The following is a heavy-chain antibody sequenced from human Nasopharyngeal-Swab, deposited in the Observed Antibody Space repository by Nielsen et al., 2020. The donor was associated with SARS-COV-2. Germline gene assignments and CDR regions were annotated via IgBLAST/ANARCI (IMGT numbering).Heavy chain of an antibody. Sequence: SETLSLTCAVYGGSFSGYYYSWIRHPPANGQERIWVISRSGRTNYNPSLNIRVTISLDTSKNQFSLKVTSVTAADTAVYYCARQGVPIRGWFKDYDRTAYEYWGQGTLVTVSS. D-gene: IGHD3-22*01. CDR3: ARQGVPIRGWFKDYDRTAYEY. J-gene: IGHJ4*02. CDR2: ISRSGRT. V-gene: IGHV4-34*01. CDR1: GGSFSGYY.